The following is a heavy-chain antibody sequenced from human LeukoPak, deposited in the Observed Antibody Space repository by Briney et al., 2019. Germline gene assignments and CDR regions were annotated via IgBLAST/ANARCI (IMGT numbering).Heavy chain of an antibody. D-gene: IGHD3-9*01. CDR2: ISGSGGST. CDR1: GFTFSSYA. Sequence: GGSLRLSCAASGFTFSSYAMSWVRQAPGKGLEWVSAISGSGGSTYYADSVKGRFTISRDNSKNTLYLRMNSLRAEDTAVYYCAKDKGRTLRYFDWSTVGDYWGQGTLVTVSS. V-gene: IGHV3-23*01. CDR3: AKDKGRTLRYFDWSTVGDY. J-gene: IGHJ4*02.